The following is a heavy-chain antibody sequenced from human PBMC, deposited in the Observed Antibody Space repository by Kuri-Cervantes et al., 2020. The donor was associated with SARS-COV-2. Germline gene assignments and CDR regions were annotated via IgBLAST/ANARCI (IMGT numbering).Heavy chain of an antibody. CDR2: IYTSGST. Sequence: SETLSLTCTVSGGSISSGSYYWSWIRQPAGKGLEWIGYIYTSGSTNYNPSLKSRVTISVDTSKNQFPPQLRSVTAAATAVDYYSRRYKYQLLIYYYYYMDVWGKGTTVTVSS. D-gene: IGHD2-2*01. J-gene: IGHJ6*03. CDR1: GGSISSGSYY. CDR3: SRRYKYQLLIYYYYYMDV. V-gene: IGHV4-61*09.